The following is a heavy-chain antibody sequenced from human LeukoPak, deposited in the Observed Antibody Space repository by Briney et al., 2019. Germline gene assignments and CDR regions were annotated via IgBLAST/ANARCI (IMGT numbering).Heavy chain of an antibody. V-gene: IGHV3-23*01. J-gene: IGHJ4*02. CDR2: ISGSGGST. Sequence: GGSLRLSCAASGFTFSSYAMSWVRQAPGKGLEWVSAISGSGGSTYYADSVKGRFTISRDNSKNTLYLQMNSLRAEDTAVYYCARDRDYYGSGTRLDYWGQGTLVTVSS. D-gene: IGHD3-10*01. CDR3: ARDRDYYGSGTRLDY. CDR1: GFTFSSYA.